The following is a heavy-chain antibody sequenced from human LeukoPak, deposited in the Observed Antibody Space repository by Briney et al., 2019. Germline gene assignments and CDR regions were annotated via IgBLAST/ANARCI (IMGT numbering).Heavy chain of an antibody. CDR1: GYTFTSYA. CDR3: AREDGYYYDSSGYRY. CDR2: INAGNGNT. D-gene: IGHD3-22*01. Sequence: ASVKVSCKASGYTFTSYAMHWVRQAPGQRLEWMGWINAGNGNTKYSQKFQGRVTITRNISASTAYMELSSLRSEDTAVYYCAREDGYYYDSSGYRYWGQGTLVTVSS. J-gene: IGHJ4*02. V-gene: IGHV1-3*01.